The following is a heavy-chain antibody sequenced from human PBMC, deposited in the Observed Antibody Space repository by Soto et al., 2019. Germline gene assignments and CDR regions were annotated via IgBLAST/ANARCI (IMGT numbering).Heavy chain of an antibody. CDR3: ATTGPY. CDR1: GFTFSSYG. CDR2: IWFDGSNE. V-gene: IGHV3-33*01. Sequence: QVQLMESGGGVVQPGRSLRLSCAASGFTFSSYGMHWVRQAPGKGLEWVAVIWFDGSNEFYADSVKGRFTISRDNSKNTVSLQMNSLRDEDSAAYYCATTGPYWGQGTLVTVSS. J-gene: IGHJ4*02.